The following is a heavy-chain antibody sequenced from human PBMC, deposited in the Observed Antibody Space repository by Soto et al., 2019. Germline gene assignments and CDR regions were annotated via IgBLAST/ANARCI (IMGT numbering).Heavy chain of an antibody. Sequence: QVQLVESGGGVVQPGRSLRLSCAASGFTFSSYGMHWVRQAPGKGLEWVAVISYDGSNKYYADSVKGRFTISRDNSKNTLYLQMNSLRADDTAVYYCAKGGSYSDDAFDIWGQGTMVTVSS. CDR3: AKGGSYSDDAFDI. CDR1: GFTFSSYG. V-gene: IGHV3-30*18. D-gene: IGHD1-26*01. J-gene: IGHJ3*02. CDR2: ISYDGSNK.